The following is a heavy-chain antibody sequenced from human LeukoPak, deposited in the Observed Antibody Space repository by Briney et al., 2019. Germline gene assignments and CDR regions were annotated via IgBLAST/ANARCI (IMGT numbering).Heavy chain of an antibody. CDR1: GFTFNSYA. V-gene: IGHV3-30-3*01. D-gene: IGHD6-13*01. CDR3: ARRGSSHYYFDY. J-gene: IGHJ4*02. CDR2: ISSDGSNN. Sequence: GGSLRLSCAASGFTFNSYAMHWVRQAPGKGLEWVAVISSDGSNNYYADSVKGRFTISRDNSKNTLYLQVNSLKASDTAMYYCARRGSSHYYFDYWGQGTLVTVSS.